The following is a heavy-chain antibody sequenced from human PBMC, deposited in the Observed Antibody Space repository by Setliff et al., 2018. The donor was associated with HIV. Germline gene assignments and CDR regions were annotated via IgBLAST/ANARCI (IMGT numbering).Heavy chain of an antibody. CDR3: ARGQPDYYMDV. V-gene: IGHV4-4*02. Sequence: PSETLSLTCAVSGGSISSSNWWSWVRQPPGKGLEWIGEIYHRGSTDYNPSLKSRLTISVDKSKNQFSLKLSSVTAADTAVYYCARGQPDYYMDVWGKGTTVTVSS. J-gene: IGHJ6*03. CDR1: GGSISSSNW. CDR2: IYHRGST.